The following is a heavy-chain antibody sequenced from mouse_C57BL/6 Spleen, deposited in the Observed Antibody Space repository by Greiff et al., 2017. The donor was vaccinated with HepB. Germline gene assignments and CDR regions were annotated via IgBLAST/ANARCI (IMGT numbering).Heavy chain of an antibody. CDR3: ARNCYYGSSYNYAMDY. CDR1: GFSLTSYG. J-gene: IGHJ4*01. V-gene: IGHV2-2*01. D-gene: IGHD1-1*01. CDR2: IWSGGST. Sequence: QVHVKQSGPGLVQPSQSLSITCTVSGFSLTSYGVHWVRQSPGKGLEWLGVIWSGGSTDYNAAFISRLSISKDNSKSQVFFKMNSLQADDTAIYYCARNCYYGSSYNYAMDYWGQGTSVTVSS.